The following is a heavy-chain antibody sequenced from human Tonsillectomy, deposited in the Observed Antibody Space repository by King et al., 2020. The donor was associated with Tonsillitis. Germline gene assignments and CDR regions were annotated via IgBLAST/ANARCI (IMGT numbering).Heavy chain of an antibody. CDR2: XSGSGVXT. J-gene: IGHJ6*02. D-gene: IGHD6-13*01. CDR1: GFTFSSYA. Sequence: VQLVESGGGLVQPGGSLRLSCAASGFTFSSYAMSWVRQAPGKGLEWVSTXSGSGVXTYYADSVKXRFTISRDXSKNTLYLQMNSLRAEDTAVYYCAKDHLYSSIWYSVGEGMDVWGQGTTVTVSS. V-gene: IGHV3-23*04. CDR3: AKDHLYSSIWYSVGEGMDV.